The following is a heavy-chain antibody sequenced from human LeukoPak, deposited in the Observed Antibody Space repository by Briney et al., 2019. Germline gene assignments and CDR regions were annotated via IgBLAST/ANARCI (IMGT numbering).Heavy chain of an antibody. V-gene: IGHV3-49*04. Sequence: GSLRLSCTPSGFTFGDYAMSWVRQAPGKGLDWIGFIRSKTSGGTTEYAASVKGRFTILRDDSKSIAYLQIKSLKTEDTAVYYCTRGDGSGSYWGQGTLVTVSS. CDR3: TRGDGSGSY. J-gene: IGHJ4*02. CDR1: GFTFGDYA. CDR2: IRSKTSGGTT. D-gene: IGHD1-26*01.